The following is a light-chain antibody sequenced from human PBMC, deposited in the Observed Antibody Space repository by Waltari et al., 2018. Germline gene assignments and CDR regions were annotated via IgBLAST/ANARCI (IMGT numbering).Light chain of an antibody. CDR3: QQYINWPHT. J-gene: IGKJ2*01. CDR1: QSVSRS. V-gene: IGKV3-15*01. CDR2: GAS. Sequence: EIVMTQSPATLSVSLGERATLSCRASQSVSRSYAWYQQKPGQAPRLLIYGASTRATGVPARFSGSGSGTELTLTISSLQSEDFAVCYCQQYINWPHTFGQGTKVEIK.